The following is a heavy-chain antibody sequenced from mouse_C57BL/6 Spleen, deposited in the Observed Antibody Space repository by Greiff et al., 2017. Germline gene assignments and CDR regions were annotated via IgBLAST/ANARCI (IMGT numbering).Heavy chain of an antibody. Sequence: EVMLVESEGGLVQPGSSMQLSCTASGFTFSDYYMAWVRQVPEKGLEWVANINYDGSSTYYLDSLKSRFIISRDNAKNMLYLQMSSLKSEDTATYYCARVRDGYYFDYWGQGTTLTVSS. V-gene: IGHV5-16*01. CDR2: INYDGSST. CDR1: GFTFSDYY. J-gene: IGHJ2*01. D-gene: IGHD2-3*01. CDR3: ARVRDGYYFDY.